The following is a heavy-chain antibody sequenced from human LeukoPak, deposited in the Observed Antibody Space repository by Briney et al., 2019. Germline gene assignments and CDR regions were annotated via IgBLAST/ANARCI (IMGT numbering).Heavy chain of an antibody. CDR1: GGSISSYY. D-gene: IGHD3-22*01. CDR2: IYYSGST. Sequence: SETLSLTCTVSGGSISSYYWSWIRQPPGKGLEWIGYIYYSGSTNYNPSLKSRVTISVDTSKNQFSLKLSSVPAADTAVYYCARDRVYYDSSGYPPVGYYYYYMDVWGKGTTVTVSS. J-gene: IGHJ6*03. V-gene: IGHV4-59*01. CDR3: ARDRVYYDSSGYPPVGYYYYYMDV.